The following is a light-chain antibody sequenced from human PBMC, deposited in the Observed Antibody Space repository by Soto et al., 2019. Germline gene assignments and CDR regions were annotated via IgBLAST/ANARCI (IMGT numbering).Light chain of an antibody. J-gene: IGLJ2*01. CDR3: GSNTTSSTVV. V-gene: IGLV2-14*01. Sequence: QSVLTQPASVSGSPGQSITISCTGTSSDVGSYPYVSWYQQHPGKAPKLMIYDVNSRPSGVSNRFSGSKSGNTASLTISGLQAEDEADYYCGSNTTSSTVVFGGGTKLTVL. CDR2: DVN. CDR1: SSDVGSYPY.